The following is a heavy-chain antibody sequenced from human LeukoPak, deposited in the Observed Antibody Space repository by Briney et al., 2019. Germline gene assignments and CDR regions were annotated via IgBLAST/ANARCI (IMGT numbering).Heavy chain of an antibody. CDR1: GYTFTSYG. D-gene: IGHD3-22*01. CDR3: ARVKPPRPYDSSGYYYLWFDP. CDR2: ISAYNGNT. V-gene: IGHV1-18*01. J-gene: IGHJ5*02. Sequence: ASVKVSCKASGYTFTSYGISWVRQAPGQGLEWMGWISAYNGNTNYAQKLQGRVTMTTDTSTSTAYMKLRSLRSDDTAVYYCARVKPPRPYDSSGYYYLWFDPWGQGTLVTVSS.